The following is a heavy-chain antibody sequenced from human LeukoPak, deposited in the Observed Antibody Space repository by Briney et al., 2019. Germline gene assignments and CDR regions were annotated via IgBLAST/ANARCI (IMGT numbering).Heavy chain of an antibody. CDR3: AKDSSPYYYYMDV. Sequence: PGGSLRLSCIASGFTFGDYAMTWVRQAPGKGLEWVSAISGSGGSTYYADSVKGRFTISRDNSKNTLYLQMNSLRAEDTAVYYCAKDSSPYYYYMDVWGKGTTVTVSS. J-gene: IGHJ6*03. D-gene: IGHD6-6*01. CDR2: ISGSGGST. CDR1: GFTFGDYA. V-gene: IGHV3-23*01.